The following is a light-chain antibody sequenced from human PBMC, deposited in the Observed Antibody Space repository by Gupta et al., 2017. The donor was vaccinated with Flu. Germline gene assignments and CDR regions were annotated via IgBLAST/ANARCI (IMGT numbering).Light chain of an antibody. CDR3: MQGTGWPYA. CDR2: VVS. Sequence: ISCRSSQSLVHSDGSTCYPWFRRGPGSSPRPLVYVVSNQDSGVTDVSSGSGSGTDFTLKISRGEAADVCVYYCMQGTGWPYAFGQGNKLEI. V-gene: IGKV2-30*02. J-gene: IGKJ2*01. CDR1: QSLVHSDGSTC.